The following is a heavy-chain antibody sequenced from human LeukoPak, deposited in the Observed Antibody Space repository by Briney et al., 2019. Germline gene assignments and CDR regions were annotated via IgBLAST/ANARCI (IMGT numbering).Heavy chain of an antibody. V-gene: IGHV3-23*01. CDR3: AKDALLHVSGWLNWFDP. J-gene: IGHJ5*02. CDR2: ISGGGGST. CDR1: GFSFSSYG. Sequence: PGGSLRLSCAASGFSFSSYGMSWVRQAPGKGLEWVSGISGGGGSTYYTDSVKGRFSISRDNSNNTLYLQMNSLRAGDTAVYYCAKDALLHVSGWLNWFDPWGQGTLVTVSS. D-gene: IGHD6-19*01.